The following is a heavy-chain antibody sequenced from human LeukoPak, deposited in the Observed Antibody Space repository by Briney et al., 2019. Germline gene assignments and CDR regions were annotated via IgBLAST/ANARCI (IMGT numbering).Heavy chain of an antibody. Sequence: GGSLRLSCEASGFSFSTYAMSWVRQAPGKGLEWVSSISGSGGSRNYGDSVKGRFTISRDNSKNTLYLQMNSLRAEDTAVYYCARDYGDYVNYYYGMDVWGQGTTVTVSS. D-gene: IGHD4-17*01. V-gene: IGHV3-23*01. CDR3: ARDYGDYVNYYYGMDV. J-gene: IGHJ6*02. CDR1: GFSFSTYA. CDR2: ISGSGGSR.